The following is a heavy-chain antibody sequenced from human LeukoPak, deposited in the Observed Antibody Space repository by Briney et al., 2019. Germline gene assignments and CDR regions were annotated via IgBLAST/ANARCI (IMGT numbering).Heavy chain of an antibody. CDR2: IYTSGST. V-gene: IGHV4-4*07. CDR1: GGSISSYY. Sequence: PSETLSLTCAVSGGSISSYYWSWIRQPAGKGLEWIGRIYTSGSTNYNPSLKSRVTMSVDTSKNQFSLKLSSVTAADTAVYYCAFIDYGANAGSRDYWGQGTLVTASS. D-gene: IGHD4-17*01. J-gene: IGHJ4*02. CDR3: AFIDYGANAGSRDY.